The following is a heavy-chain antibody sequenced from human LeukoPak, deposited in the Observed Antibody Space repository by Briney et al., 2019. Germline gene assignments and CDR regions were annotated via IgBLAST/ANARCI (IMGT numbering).Heavy chain of an antibody. Sequence: GGSLRLSCAASGFTFSSYAMSWVRQAPGKGLEWVSAISGSGGSTYYADSVKGRFTISRVNSKNTLYLQMNSLRAEDTAVYYCAKDRIAVAGNNWFGPWGQGTLVTVSS. V-gene: IGHV3-23*01. CDR2: ISGSGGST. CDR3: AKDRIAVAGNNWFGP. D-gene: IGHD6-19*01. CDR1: GFTFSSYA. J-gene: IGHJ5*02.